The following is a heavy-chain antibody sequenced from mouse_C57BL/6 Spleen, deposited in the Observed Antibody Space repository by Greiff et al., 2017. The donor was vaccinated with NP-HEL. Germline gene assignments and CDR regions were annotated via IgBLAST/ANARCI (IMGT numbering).Heavy chain of an antibody. CDR3: ARMGREYYGSSYVGAMDY. V-gene: IGHV1-69*01. D-gene: IGHD1-1*01. Sequence: QVQLQQPGAELVMPGASVKLSCKASGYTFTSYWMHWVKQRPGQGLEWIGEIDPSDSYTNYNQKFKGKSTLTVDKSSSTAYMQLSSLTSEDSAVYYCARMGREYYGSSYVGAMDYWGQGTSVTVSS. J-gene: IGHJ4*01. CDR1: GYTFTSYW. CDR2: IDPSDSYT.